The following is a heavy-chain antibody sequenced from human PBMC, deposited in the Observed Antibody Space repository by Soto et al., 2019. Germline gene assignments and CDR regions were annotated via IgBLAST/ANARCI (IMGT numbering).Heavy chain of an antibody. CDR1: GGTFSSYT. CDR3: ADGGGGSHWRTYYYYGMDV. D-gene: IGHD1-26*01. CDR2: IIPILGIA. Sequence: QVQLVQSGAEVKKPGSSVKVSCKASGGTFSSYTISWVRQAPGQGLEWMGRIIPILGIANYAQKFQGRVTITADKSTSTAYMELSSLRSEDTAVYYCADGGGGSHWRTYYYYGMDVWGQGTTVTVSS. V-gene: IGHV1-69*02. J-gene: IGHJ6*02.